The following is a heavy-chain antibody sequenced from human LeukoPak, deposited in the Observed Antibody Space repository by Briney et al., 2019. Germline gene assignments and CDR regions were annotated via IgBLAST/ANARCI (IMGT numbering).Heavy chain of an antibody. D-gene: IGHD3-22*01. J-gene: IGHJ4*02. V-gene: IGHV3-7*01. CDR3: AREFAYYYDSSGYPMSPAFDY. CDR1: GFTFSSYW. Sequence: PGGSLRLSCAASGFTFSSYWMSWVRQAPGKGLEWVANIKQDGREKYYVDSVKGRFTISRDNAKNSLYLQMNSLRAEDTAVYYCAREFAYYYDSSGYPMSPAFDYWGQGTLVTVSS. CDR2: IKQDGREK.